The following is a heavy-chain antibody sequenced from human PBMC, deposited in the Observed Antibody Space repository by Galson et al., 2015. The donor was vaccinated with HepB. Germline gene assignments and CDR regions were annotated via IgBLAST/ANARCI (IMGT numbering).Heavy chain of an antibody. CDR1: GFSLSTSGMC. V-gene: IGHV2-70*11. D-gene: IGHD3-10*01. CDR3: ARAYYYGSGSYTYYYGMDV. CDR2: IDWDDDK. J-gene: IGHJ6*02. Sequence: PALVKPTQTLTLTCTFFGFSLSTSGMCVSWIRQPPGKALEWLARIDWDDDKYYSTSLKTRLTISKDTSKNQVVLTMTNMDPVDTATYYCARAYYYGSGSYTYYYGMDVWGQGTTVTVSS.